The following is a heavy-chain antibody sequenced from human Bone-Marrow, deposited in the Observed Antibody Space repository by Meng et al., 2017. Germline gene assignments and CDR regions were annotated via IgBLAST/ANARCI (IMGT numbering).Heavy chain of an antibody. CDR3: ARGKGYKRYYFDY. Sequence: SDTLSFTCAVYGGSFSGYYWSWIRQPPGKGLEWIGEINHSGSTNYNPSLKSRVTISVDTSKNQFSLKLSSVTAADTAVYYCARGKGYKRYYFDYWGQGTLVTVSS. J-gene: IGHJ4*02. D-gene: IGHD1-14*01. V-gene: IGHV4-34*01. CDR1: GGSFSGYY. CDR2: INHSGST.